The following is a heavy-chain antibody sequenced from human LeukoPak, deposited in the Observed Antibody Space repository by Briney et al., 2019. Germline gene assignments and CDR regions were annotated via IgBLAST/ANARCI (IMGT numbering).Heavy chain of an antibody. Sequence: GGSLRLSCAASGFTYRTYAMSWVRQAPGKGLEWVSSIFPNGGEIHYADSVRGRFTISRDNSKSTLSLQMNSLRAEDTAIYYCATYRQVLLPFESWGQGTLVTVSS. CDR1: GFTYRTYA. CDR2: IFPNGGEI. D-gene: IGHD2-8*02. CDR3: ATYRQVLLPFES. V-gene: IGHV3-23*01. J-gene: IGHJ4*02.